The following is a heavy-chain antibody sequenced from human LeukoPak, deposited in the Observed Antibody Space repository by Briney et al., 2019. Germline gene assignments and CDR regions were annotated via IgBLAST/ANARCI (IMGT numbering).Heavy chain of an antibody. J-gene: IGHJ4*02. CDR1: GGSISSDY. CDR3: ARQGYNSGWYYFDY. D-gene: IGHD6-19*01. Sequence: SETLSLTCTVSGGSISSDYWSWLRQPPGKGLEWIGYIYHSGSTNYNPSLKSRVTISLDTSKTQFSLKLRSVTAADTAVYYCARQGYNSGWYYFDYWGQGTLVTVSS. V-gene: IGHV4-59*08. CDR2: IYHSGST.